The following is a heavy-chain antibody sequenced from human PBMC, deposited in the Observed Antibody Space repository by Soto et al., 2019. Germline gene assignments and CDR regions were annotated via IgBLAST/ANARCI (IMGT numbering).Heavy chain of an antibody. CDR3: ARDKITGLFEY. V-gene: IGHV4-34*01. Sequence: QVPLQPWGAGLLKPSETLSLTCAVYGGAFSGYYWTWIRQPPGTGLEWIGEINHSGSTNYNPSLKSRVTISVDTSKNQFSLKLTSVTAAYTAVYYFARDKITGLFEYWGQGTLVTVSS. D-gene: IGHD2-8*02. CDR2: INHSGST. J-gene: IGHJ4*02. CDR1: GGAFSGYY.